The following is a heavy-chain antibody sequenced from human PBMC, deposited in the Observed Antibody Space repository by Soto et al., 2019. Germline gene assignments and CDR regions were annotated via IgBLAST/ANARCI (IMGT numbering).Heavy chain of an antibody. CDR2: INTRGNII. D-gene: IGHD3-22*01. V-gene: IGHV3-48*03. J-gene: IGHJ4*02. CDR1: GFTFSSYE. Sequence: EVQLVESGGGLVQPGGSLRLSCAASGFTFSSYEMNWVRQAPGNGLEWVSYINTRGNIIHYADSVKGRFTISRDSAKNSMYLQMNSLRAEDTAVYYCARDIDYYDSSGYQDYWGQGTLVTVSS. CDR3: ARDIDYYDSSGYQDY.